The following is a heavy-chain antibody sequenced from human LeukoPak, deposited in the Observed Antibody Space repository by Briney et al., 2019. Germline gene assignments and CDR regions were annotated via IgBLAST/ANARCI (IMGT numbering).Heavy chain of an antibody. CDR2: IVVGSGNT. D-gene: IGHD3-10*01. V-gene: IGHV1-58*02. CDR1: GFTFTSST. CDR3: ARDHHSGSGTYYHFDY. J-gene: IGHJ4*02. Sequence: SVKVSCKASGFTFTSSTIQWVRQARGQRLEWIGWIVVGSGNTNYAQKFQERVIITRDMSTTTVYMELSSLRSEDTAVYYCARDHHSGSGTYYHFDYWGQGTLVTVSS.